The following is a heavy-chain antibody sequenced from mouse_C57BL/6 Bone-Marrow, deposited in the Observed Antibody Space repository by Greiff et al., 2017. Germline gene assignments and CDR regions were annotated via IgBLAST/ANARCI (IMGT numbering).Heavy chain of an antibody. CDR3: ARSCYYDSFDY. J-gene: IGHJ2*01. D-gene: IGHD1-1*01. Sequence: VQVQQSGAELVRPGASVKLSCTASGFTFTNYWMGWVKQRPEQGLEWIGYINPGGGYTNYAEKFKGKATLTADKSSNTAYLQLSSLTSEDSAINYVARSCYYDSFDYWGQGTTLTVSS. CDR1: GFTFTNYW. V-gene: IGHV1-63*01. CDR2: INPGGGYT.